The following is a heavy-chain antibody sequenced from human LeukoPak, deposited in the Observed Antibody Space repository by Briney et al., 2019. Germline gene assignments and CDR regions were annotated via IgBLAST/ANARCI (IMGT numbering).Heavy chain of an antibody. V-gene: IGHV1-2*02. CDR3: ARGDIVVVPAQNWFDP. Sequence: GASVKVSCKASGYTFTGYYMHWVRQAPGQGLEWMGWFNPNSGGTNYAQKFQGRVTMTRDTSISTAYMELSRLRSDDTAVYYCARGDIVVVPAQNWFDPWGQGTLVTVSS. J-gene: IGHJ5*02. CDR1: GYTFTGYY. D-gene: IGHD2-2*01. CDR2: FNPNSGGT.